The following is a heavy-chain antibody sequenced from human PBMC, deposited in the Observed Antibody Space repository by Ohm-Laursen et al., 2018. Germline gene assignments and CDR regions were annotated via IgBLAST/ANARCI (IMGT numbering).Heavy chain of an antibody. D-gene: IGHD3-3*01. CDR1: GFTFSSYG. V-gene: IGHV3-33*05. CDR2: ISYDGSNK. J-gene: IGHJ3*02. Sequence: SLRLSCAASGFTFSSYGMHWVRQAPGKGLEWVAVISYDGSNKYYADSVKGRFTISRDNSKNTLYLQMNSLRAEDTAVYYCAGRSGYYRDAFDIWGQGTMVTVSS. CDR3: AGRSGYYRDAFDI.